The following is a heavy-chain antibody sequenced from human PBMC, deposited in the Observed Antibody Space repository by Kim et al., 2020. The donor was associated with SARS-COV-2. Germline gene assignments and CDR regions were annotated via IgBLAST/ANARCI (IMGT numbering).Heavy chain of an antibody. V-gene: IGHV4-59*01. CDR1: GGAIRGYY. CDR3: ASTGVGAVGWFDP. CDR2: VYHTGST. Sequence: SETLSLTCSVSGGAIRGYYWAWMRQPPGKRLEWIGYVYHTGSTNYNPSLRGRVTISLDTSKRQVSLTLTSVIAADTAVYYCASTGVGAVGWFDPWGQGTLVSVSS. D-gene: IGHD1-26*01. J-gene: IGHJ5*02.